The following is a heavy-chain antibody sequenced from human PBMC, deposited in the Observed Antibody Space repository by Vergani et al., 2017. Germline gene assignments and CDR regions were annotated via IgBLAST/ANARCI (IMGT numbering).Heavy chain of an antibody. CDR1: GYSFTSYW. CDR3: ARVSGSYPIDYYYYGMDV. Sequence: EVQLVQSGAEVKKPGESLKISCKGSGYSFTSYWIGWVRQMPGKGLEWMGVIYPCDSDTRYSTSFQGQVTISADKSISTAYLQWSSLKASDTAMYYCARVSGSYPIDYYYYGMDVWGQGTTVTVSS. J-gene: IGHJ6*02. V-gene: IGHV5-51*03. CDR2: IYPCDSDT. D-gene: IGHD1-26*01.